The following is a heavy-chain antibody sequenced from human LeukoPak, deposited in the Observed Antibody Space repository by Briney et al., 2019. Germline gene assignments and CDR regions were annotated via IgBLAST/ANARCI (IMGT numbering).Heavy chain of an antibody. Sequence: GASVKVSCKASGYSFTRYAMHWVRQAPGQRLEWMGWSNAGNGNTKYSQKFQGRVTITRDASATTAYMELSSLRSEDTAVYYCARDLNLFDYWGQGTLVTVSS. V-gene: IGHV1-3*01. CDR3: ARDLNLFDY. CDR1: GYSFTRYA. CDR2: SNAGNGNT. J-gene: IGHJ4*02.